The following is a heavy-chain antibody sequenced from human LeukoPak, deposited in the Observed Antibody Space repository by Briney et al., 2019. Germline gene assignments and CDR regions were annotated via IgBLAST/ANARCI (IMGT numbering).Heavy chain of an antibody. J-gene: IGHJ3*02. Sequence: SETLSLTCAVYGGSFSGYYWSWIRQPPGKGLEWIGEINHSGSTNYNPSLKSRVTISVDTSKNQFSLKLSSVTAADTAVYYCARPLHGDDAFDIWGQGTMVTVSS. D-gene: IGHD4-17*01. V-gene: IGHV4-34*01. CDR1: GGSFSGYY. CDR2: INHSGST. CDR3: ARPLHGDDAFDI.